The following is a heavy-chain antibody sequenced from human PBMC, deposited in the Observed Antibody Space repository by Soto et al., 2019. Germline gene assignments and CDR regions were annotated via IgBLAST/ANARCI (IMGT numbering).Heavy chain of an antibody. Sequence: EVQLVESGGGLVKPGGSLRLSCEASGFTFSNAWMNWVRQAPGKGLEWVGRIKSKTDGGTTDYAAPVKGRFTISRDDSKNTLYLQMNSLKTEDTAVYYCTTDLFYGDYPDYWGQGTLVTVSS. J-gene: IGHJ4*02. V-gene: IGHV3-15*07. CDR3: TTDLFYGDYPDY. CDR1: GFTFSNAW. CDR2: IKSKTDGGTT. D-gene: IGHD4-17*01.